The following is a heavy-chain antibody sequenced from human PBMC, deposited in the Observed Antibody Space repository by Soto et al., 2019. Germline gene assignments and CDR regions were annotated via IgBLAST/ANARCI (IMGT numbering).Heavy chain of an antibody. J-gene: IGHJ4*02. CDR2: ISMSGSYK. D-gene: IGHD3-10*01. CDR3: TTDWSLSLWFGELSTGGY. V-gene: IGHV3-11*05. Sequence: LRLSCVGSDFSLSGSYMSWVRQAAGKGLEWLSFISMSGSYKTYAASVEGRFTISRDNVKNILYLQMKSLKIEDTAVYYCTTDWSLSLWFGELSTGGYWGQGTLVTVSS. CDR1: DFSLSGSY.